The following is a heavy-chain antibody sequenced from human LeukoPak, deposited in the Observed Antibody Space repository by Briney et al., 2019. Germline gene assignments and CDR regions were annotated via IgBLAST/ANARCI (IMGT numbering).Heavy chain of an antibody. Sequence: GGSLRLSCRASGFTFSSYWMHWVRRAPGKGLVWISRINSDGSTTSYADSVKGRFTISRDNAKNTLYLQMNSLRAEDTAVYYCARGNYYGQDYWGQGTLVTVSS. CDR1: GFTFSSYW. CDR2: INSDGSTT. J-gene: IGHJ4*02. V-gene: IGHV3-74*01. D-gene: IGHD3-10*01. CDR3: ARGNYYGQDY.